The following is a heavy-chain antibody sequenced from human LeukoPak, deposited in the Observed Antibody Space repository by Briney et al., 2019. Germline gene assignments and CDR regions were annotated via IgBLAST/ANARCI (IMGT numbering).Heavy chain of an antibody. V-gene: IGHV4-59*08. Sequence: SETLSLTCTVSGGSISTYFWSWVRQPPGKRLEWIGHVYFSGSTNYNPSLESRVTISVDTSKNQFSLTLSSVTAADTAVYCCVRHKSSGSYPLDSWGQGILVTVSS. CDR3: VRHKSSGSYPLDS. CDR2: VYFSGST. D-gene: IGHD3-22*01. J-gene: IGHJ4*02. CDR1: GGSISTYF.